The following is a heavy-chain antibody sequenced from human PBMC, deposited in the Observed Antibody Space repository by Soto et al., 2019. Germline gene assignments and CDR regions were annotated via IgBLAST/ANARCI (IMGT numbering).Heavy chain of an antibody. CDR2: ISYEGSNK. D-gene: IGHD6-19*01. J-gene: IGHJ4*02. CDR3: AKDQAVAGLIDY. Sequence: QVQLVESGGGVVQPGRSLRLSCAASGFTFSSYGMHWVRQAPGKGLEWVAVISYEGSNKYYADSVKGRFTISRDNSKNTLYLQMNGLRAEDTAVYYCAKDQAVAGLIDYWGQGTLVTVSS. CDR1: GFTFSSYG. V-gene: IGHV3-30*18.